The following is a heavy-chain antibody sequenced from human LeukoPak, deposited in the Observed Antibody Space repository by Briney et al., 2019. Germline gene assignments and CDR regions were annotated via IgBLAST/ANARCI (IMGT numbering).Heavy chain of an antibody. J-gene: IGHJ4*02. CDR2: IDSSNKYM. V-gene: IGHV3-21*06. Sequence: GGSLTLSCAASEFTFSNYGMTWARQAPGKGLEWVSSIDSSNKYMYYADSLKGRFNISRDNAQNSLYLQMNSLRAEDTAVYYCARVSYCSGGSCTYFDHWGQGTLVTVSS. D-gene: IGHD2-15*01. CDR1: EFTFSNYG. CDR3: ARVSYCSGGSCTYFDH.